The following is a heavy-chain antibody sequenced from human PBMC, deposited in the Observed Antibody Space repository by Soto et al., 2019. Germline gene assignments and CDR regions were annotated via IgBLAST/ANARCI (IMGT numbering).Heavy chain of an antibody. CDR3: TRVDGNYDSSGYYYVARYYYYGMDV. CDR1: GFTFGDYA. CDR2: IRSKAYGGTT. Sequence: GSLRLSCTASGFTFGDYAMSWFRQAPGKGLEWVGFIRSKAYGGTTEYAASVKGRFTISRDDSKSIAYLQMNSLKTEDTAVYYCTRVDGNYDSSGYYYVARYYYYGMDVWGQGTTVTVSS. J-gene: IGHJ6*02. V-gene: IGHV3-49*03. D-gene: IGHD3-22*01.